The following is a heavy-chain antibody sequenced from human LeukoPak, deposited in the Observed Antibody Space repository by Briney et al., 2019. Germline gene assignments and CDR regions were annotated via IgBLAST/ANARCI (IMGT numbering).Heavy chain of an antibody. J-gene: IGHJ4*02. D-gene: IGHD5-18*01. V-gene: IGHV1-69*02. CDR2: IIPILGIA. Sequence: ASVKVSCKASGGTFSSYTISRVRQAPGQGLEWMGRIIPILGIANYAQKFQGRVTITADKSTSTAYMELSSLRSEDTAVYYCASSTAGYSYGIFDYWGQGTLVTVSS. CDR1: GGTFSSYT. CDR3: ASSTAGYSYGIFDY.